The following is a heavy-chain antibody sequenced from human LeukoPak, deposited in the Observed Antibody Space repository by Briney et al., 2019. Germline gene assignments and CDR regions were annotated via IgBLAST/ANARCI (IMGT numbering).Heavy chain of an antibody. D-gene: IGHD4-17*01. CDR1: GYTFTGYY. Sequence: ASVKVSCKASGYTFTGYYMHWVRQAPGQGLEWMGRINPNSGGTNYAQKFQGRVTMTRDTSISTAYMELSRLRPDDTAVYYCARGSMTTVTIDNWFDPWGQGTLVTVSS. V-gene: IGHV1-2*06. CDR3: ARGSMTTVTIDNWFDP. CDR2: INPNSGGT. J-gene: IGHJ5*02.